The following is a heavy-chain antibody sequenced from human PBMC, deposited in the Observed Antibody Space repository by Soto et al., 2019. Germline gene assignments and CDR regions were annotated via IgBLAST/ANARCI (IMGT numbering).Heavy chain of an antibody. D-gene: IGHD4-17*01. CDR1: GFTFSTYG. Sequence: QVQLVESGVGEVQPGRSLTIYCAASGFTFSTYGMHWVRQTPGKGLEWVAVISYDGTNKFYSDSVKGRFTISRDNFKNTLTLQMNSLRADDTAVYSCAKDLQSYGDYDYYCYGMDVWGLGTRVTVAS. J-gene: IGHJ6*02. V-gene: IGHV3-30*18. CDR3: AKDLQSYGDYDYYCYGMDV. CDR2: ISYDGTNK.